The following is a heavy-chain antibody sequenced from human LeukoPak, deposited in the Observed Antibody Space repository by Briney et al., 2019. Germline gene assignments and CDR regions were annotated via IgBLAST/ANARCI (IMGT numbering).Heavy chain of an antibody. Sequence: GGSLRLSCAASGFTFSNYWMSWDRQAPGKGLEWVANIKQDGSEKYYVNSVKGRFTISRDNAKNSLYLQMNSLRAEDTAIYYCAREDDWNYEDYWGQGTLVTVSS. CDR3: AREDDWNYEDY. V-gene: IGHV3-7*01. D-gene: IGHD1-7*01. CDR2: IKQDGSEK. CDR1: GFTFSNYW. J-gene: IGHJ4*02.